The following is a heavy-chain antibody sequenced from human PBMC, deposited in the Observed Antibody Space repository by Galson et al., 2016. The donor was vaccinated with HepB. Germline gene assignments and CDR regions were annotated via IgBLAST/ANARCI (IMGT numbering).Heavy chain of an antibody. CDR1: GYTFTSYG. Sequence: SVKVSCKASGYTFTSYGISWVRQAPGQGLEWMGWISAYNGNTDYAQKLQGRVTMTTDTSTSTAYMELRSLRSEDTAVYYCARLRAVAAPHRSPDYYYGLDVWGQGTTVTVSS. D-gene: IGHD6-19*01. CDR3: ARLRAVAAPHRSPDYYYGLDV. J-gene: IGHJ6*02. CDR2: ISAYNGNT. V-gene: IGHV1-18*01.